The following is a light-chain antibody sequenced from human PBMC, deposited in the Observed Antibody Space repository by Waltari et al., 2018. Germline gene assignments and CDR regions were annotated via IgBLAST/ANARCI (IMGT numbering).Light chain of an antibody. J-gene: IGKJ2*01. CDR2: KVS. CDR1: QSLVQSDGNTF. CDR3: LQSSQWPYA. Sequence: EVVMTQSPLSLAVTLGQPASISCWSSQSLVQSDGNTFLNWFHQRPGQSPRRLIYKVSNRESGVPDRFSGSGSGTDFTLKISRVEAEDVGIFYCLQSSQWPYAFGQGTKLEIK. V-gene: IGKV2-30*02.